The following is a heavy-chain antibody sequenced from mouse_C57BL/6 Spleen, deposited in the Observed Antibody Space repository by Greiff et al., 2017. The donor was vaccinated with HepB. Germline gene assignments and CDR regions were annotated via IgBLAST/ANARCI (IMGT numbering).Heavy chain of an antibody. CDR3: ARGAIYYDYLDY. Sequence: EVQLQQSGPELVKPGASVKISCKASGYTFTDYYMNWVKQSHGKSLEWIGDINPNNGGTSYNQKFKGKATLTVDKSSSTAYMELRSLTSEDSAVYYCARGAIYYDYLDYWGQGTTLTVSS. V-gene: IGHV1-26*01. J-gene: IGHJ2*01. D-gene: IGHD2-4*01. CDR1: GYTFTDYY. CDR2: INPNNGGT.